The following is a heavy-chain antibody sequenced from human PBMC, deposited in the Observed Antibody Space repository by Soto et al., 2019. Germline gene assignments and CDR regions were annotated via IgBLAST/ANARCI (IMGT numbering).Heavy chain of an antibody. D-gene: IGHD2-21*01. CDR3: ARDHSDSYYYSVLDV. Sequence: QVQLQESGPGLVKPSETLSLTCTVSGGSISNYYWTWIRQPAGKGLEWIGRIYSSGVTNYNPSLKSRVTMSVDTSKNQFSLKLSSVTAADTAVYYCARDHSDSYYYSVLDVWGQGTTVTVSS. CDR1: GGSISNYY. V-gene: IGHV4-4*07. CDR2: IYSSGVT. J-gene: IGHJ6*02.